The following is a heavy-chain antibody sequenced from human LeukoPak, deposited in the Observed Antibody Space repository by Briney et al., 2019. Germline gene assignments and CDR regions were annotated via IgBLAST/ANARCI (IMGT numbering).Heavy chain of an antibody. Sequence: SQTLSLTCTVSGGSISSGGYYWNWLRQHPGKGLEWIGYIYYSGGTYYNPSLKSRLTISVDTSKNQFSLNLSSVTAADTAVYYCARGSTVTFDYWGQGALVTVSS. CDR3: ARGSTVTFDY. D-gene: IGHD4-17*01. CDR1: GGSISSGGYY. CDR2: IYYSGGT. J-gene: IGHJ4*02. V-gene: IGHV4-31*03.